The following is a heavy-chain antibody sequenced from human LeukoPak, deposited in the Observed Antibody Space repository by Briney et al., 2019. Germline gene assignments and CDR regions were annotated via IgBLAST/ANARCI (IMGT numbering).Heavy chain of an antibody. CDR2: IYTSGAT. V-gene: IGHV4-4*07. CDR1: GDSVDGFY. J-gene: IGHJ6*03. D-gene: IGHD4-11*01. Sequence: KPPETLSLTCTVFGDSVDGFYWSWIRQAAGKGPEWLGRIYTSGATNCYPSLKSRVSMSIDTSKNQFSLKLSSVTAADTAVYYYARGGAYSKSHYLYYQFMDVWGKGTTVTVFS. CDR3: ARGGAYSKSHYLYYQFMDV.